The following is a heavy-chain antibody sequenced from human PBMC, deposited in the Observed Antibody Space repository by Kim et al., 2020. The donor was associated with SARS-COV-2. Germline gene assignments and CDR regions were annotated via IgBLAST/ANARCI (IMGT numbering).Heavy chain of an antibody. CDR1: GFTFTKVW. J-gene: IGHJ4*02. V-gene: IGHV3-15*01. D-gene: IGHD2-21*01. CDR2: IRSKVDGGTA. Sequence: GGSLRLSCAASGFTFTKVWLSWVRQAPGKGLEWVGRIRSKVDGGTADYAAPVKGRFTISRDDSKNTLYLQMNGLRAEDTAFYHCTTDYERIGGLCDGETCYPASHWGQGTLVTVSS. CDR3: TTDYERIGGLCDGETCYPASH.